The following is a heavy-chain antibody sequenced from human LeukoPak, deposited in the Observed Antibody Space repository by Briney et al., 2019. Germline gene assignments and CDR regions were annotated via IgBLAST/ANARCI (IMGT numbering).Heavy chain of an antibody. CDR3: ARGPSYYYDSSGYQDY. Sequence: SVKVSCKASRGTFISYTISWVRQAPGQGLEWMGRIIPILGIANYAQKFQGRVTITADKSTSTAYMELSSLRSEDTAVYYCARGPSYYYDSSGYQDYWGQGTLVTVSS. CDR1: RGTFISYT. D-gene: IGHD3-22*01. CDR2: IIPILGIA. J-gene: IGHJ4*02. V-gene: IGHV1-69*02.